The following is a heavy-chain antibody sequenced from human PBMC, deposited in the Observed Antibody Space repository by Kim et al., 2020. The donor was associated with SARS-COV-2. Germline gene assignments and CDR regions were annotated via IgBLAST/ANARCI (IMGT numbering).Heavy chain of an antibody. Sequence: SETLSLTCSVSGGYISSTSYYWAWIRQPPGKGLEWLGTVYYRGNTYYNPSLRSRATISADTSKNQISLKVRSVIGADTAVYYCARLAGVWFGELAPHFDSLGQGTLVTVPS. V-gene: IGHV4-39*01. CDR2: VYYRGNT. CDR3: ARLAGVWFGELAPHFDS. D-gene: IGHD3-10*01. CDR1: GGYISSTSYY. J-gene: IGHJ4*02.